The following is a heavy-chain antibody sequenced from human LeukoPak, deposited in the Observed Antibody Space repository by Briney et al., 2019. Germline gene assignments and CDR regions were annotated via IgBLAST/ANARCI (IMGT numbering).Heavy chain of an antibody. CDR1: GGSFSGCY. CDR2: IYYSGST. J-gene: IGHJ4*02. D-gene: IGHD3-10*01. V-gene: IGHV4-59*01. Sequence: SETLSLTCAVYGGSFSGCYWSWIRQPPGKGLEWIAYIYYSGSTKYNPCFKSRVTMSVDTSKNQFSLKVHSATAADTAVYYCARALGPYGSGSSYYFDYWGQGTLLTVSS. CDR3: ARALGPYGSGSSYYFDY.